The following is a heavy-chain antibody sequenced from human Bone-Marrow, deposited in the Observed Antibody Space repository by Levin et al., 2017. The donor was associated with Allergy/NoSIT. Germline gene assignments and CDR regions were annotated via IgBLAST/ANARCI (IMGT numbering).Heavy chain of an antibody. CDR3: VRALGGPGDY. CDR1: GYTFTAYY. V-gene: IGHV1-2*02. Sequence: ASVKVSCKASGYTFTAYYMHWVRQAPGQGLEWMGWINPYGGVTTYSQKFQGRVTMTRDTSISTVYVDLSRLTSDDTAVYYCVRALGGPGDYWGQGTLVTVSS. J-gene: IGHJ4*02. D-gene: IGHD3-16*01. CDR2: INPYGGVT.